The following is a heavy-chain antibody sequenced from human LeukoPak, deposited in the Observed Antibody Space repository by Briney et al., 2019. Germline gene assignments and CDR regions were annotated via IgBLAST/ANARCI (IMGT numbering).Heavy chain of an antibody. CDR3: ARESGGYSYEQFDY. J-gene: IGHJ4*02. CDR1: GGTFSSYA. CDR2: IIPILGIA. Sequence: GSSVKVSCKASGGTFSSYAISWVRQAPGQGLEWMGRIIPILGIANYAQKFQGRVTITADKSTSTAYMELSSLRSEDTAVYYCARESGGYSYEQFDYWGQGTLVTVSS. D-gene: IGHD5-18*01. V-gene: IGHV1-69*04.